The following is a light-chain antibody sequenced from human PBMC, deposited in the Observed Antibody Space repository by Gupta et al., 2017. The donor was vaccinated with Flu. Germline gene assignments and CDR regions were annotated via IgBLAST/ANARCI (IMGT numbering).Light chain of an antibody. CDR2: ETS. V-gene: IGKV3-11*01. Sequence: EILFTQSPATLSWSPGESATLSCSASQSISNDLAWYQQKAGQAPRLLIYETSNRATGIPARFSGSGSGTDFTLTISSLEPEDFAVYYCQQLSNWPRAFGQGTKLEFK. CDR3: QQLSNWPRA. CDR1: QSISND. J-gene: IGKJ1*01.